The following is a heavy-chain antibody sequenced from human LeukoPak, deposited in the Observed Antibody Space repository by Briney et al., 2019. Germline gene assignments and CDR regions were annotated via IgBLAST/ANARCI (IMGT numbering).Heavy chain of an antibody. CDR3: ARDLREWELKVYHYYGMDV. CDR2: IIPILGIA. V-gene: IGHV1-69*04. CDR1: GGTFSSYT. D-gene: IGHD1-26*01. Sequence: SVKVSCKASGGTFSSYTISWVRQAPGQGLEWMGRIIPILGIANYAQKFQGRVTITADKSTSTAYMELSSLRSEDTAVYYCARDLREWELKVYHYYGMDVWGQGTTVTVSS. J-gene: IGHJ6*02.